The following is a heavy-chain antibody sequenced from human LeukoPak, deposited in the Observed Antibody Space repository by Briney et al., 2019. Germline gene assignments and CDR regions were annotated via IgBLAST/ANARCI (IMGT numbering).Heavy chain of an antibody. V-gene: IGHV3-48*04. Sequence: GGSLRRSCATPGGTFSSYSLNWVRQAPGKGLEWVSYISSSSRTKYYADSVKGRFIISRDNANNSLYLQMNSLRAEDTALYYCASQSSGSSTRAPDIWGQGTLVTVSS. CDR3: ASQSSGSSTRAPDI. J-gene: IGHJ4*02. CDR1: GGTFSSYS. D-gene: IGHD1-26*01. CDR2: ISSSSRTK.